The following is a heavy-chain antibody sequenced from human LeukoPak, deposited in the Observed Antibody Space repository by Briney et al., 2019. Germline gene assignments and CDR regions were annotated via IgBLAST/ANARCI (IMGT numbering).Heavy chain of an antibody. J-gene: IGHJ3*02. CDR3: AREEGAPIAAANI. Sequence: ASVKVSCKASGYIFTSYSISWVRQAPGQGLEWMGWISAYNGDTNYVQKFQGRVTMTTDTSTSTPYMELKSLRSDDTAVYYCAREEGAPIAAANIWGLGTKVTVSS. CDR1: GYIFTSYS. D-gene: IGHD6-13*01. CDR2: ISAYNGDT. V-gene: IGHV1-18*01.